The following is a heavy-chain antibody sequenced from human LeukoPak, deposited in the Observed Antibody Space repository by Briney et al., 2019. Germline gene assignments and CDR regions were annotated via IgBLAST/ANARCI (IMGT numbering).Heavy chain of an antibody. V-gene: IGHV4-59*01. Sequence: SETLSLTCTVSGGSISSYYWSWIRQPPGKGLEWIGYIYYSGSTNYNPSLKSRVTISVDTSKNQFSLKLSSVTAADTAVYYCERGLYDAFDIWGQGTMVTVSS. CDR2: IYYSGST. D-gene: IGHD2-2*02. CDR3: ERGLYDAFDI. CDR1: GGSISSYY. J-gene: IGHJ3*02.